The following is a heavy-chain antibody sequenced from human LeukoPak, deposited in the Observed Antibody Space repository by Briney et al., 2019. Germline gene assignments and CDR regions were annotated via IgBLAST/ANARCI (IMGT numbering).Heavy chain of an antibody. J-gene: IGHJ6*03. CDR1: GGSISSYY. V-gene: IGHV4-59*01. CDR2: IYYSGST. D-gene: IGHD3-3*01. CDR3: ARAGVVTSYYYYYMDV. Sequence: SETLSLTCTVSGGSISSYYWSWIRQPPGKGLEWIGYIYYSGSTNYNPSLKSRVTISVDTSKNQFSLKLSSVTAADTAVYYCARAGVVTSYYYYYMDVWGKGTTVTASS.